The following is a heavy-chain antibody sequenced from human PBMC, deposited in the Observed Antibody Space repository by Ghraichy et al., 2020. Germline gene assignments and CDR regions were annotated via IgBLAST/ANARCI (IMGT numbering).Heavy chain of an antibody. V-gene: IGHV3-33*01. CDR1: GFTFSNYG. D-gene: IGHD3-22*01. J-gene: IGHJ4*01. CDR3: ARDDSSGYYSFDY. Sequence: GESMRLSCAASGFTFSNYGMHWVRQAPGKGLEWVAVIWYDGSDEYYADSVKGRFTISRDNSKNTLYLQMDSLRAEDTAVFYCARDDSSGYYSFDYWGHGTLVTVSS. CDR2: IWYDGSDE.